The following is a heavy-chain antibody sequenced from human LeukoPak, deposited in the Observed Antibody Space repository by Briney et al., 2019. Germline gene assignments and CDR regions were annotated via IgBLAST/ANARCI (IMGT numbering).Heavy chain of an antibody. V-gene: IGHV4-38-2*02. CDR1: GYSISSGYY. J-gene: IGHJ5*02. CDR2: IYHSGST. Sequence: MASETLSLTCTVSGYSISSGYYWGWIRQPPGKGLEWIGSIYHSGSTYYNPSLKSRVTISVDTSKNQFSLKLSSVTAADTAVYYCARDFERGWIAAAGTRGWFDPWGQGTLVTVSS. CDR3: ARDFERGWIAAAGTRGWFDP. D-gene: IGHD6-13*01.